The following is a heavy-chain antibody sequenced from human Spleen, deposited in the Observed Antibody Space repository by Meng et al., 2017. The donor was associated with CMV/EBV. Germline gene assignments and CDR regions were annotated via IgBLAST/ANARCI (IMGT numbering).Heavy chain of an antibody. D-gene: IGHD3-22*01. V-gene: IGHV3-21*01. J-gene: IGHJ4*02. CDR2: ISKSNTYI. Sequence: GGSLRLSCAASGFTFSSYGMHWVRQAPGKGLEWVSSISKSNTYIYYADSVKGRFTISRDNARSSVYLQMNSLRAEDTAVYYCTRDPNSSGYMDYFDYWGQGALVTVSS. CDR3: TRDPNSSGYMDYFDY. CDR1: GFTFSSYG.